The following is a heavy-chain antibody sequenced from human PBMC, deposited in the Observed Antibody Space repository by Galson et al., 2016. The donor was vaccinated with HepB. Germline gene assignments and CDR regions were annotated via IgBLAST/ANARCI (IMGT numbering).Heavy chain of an antibody. J-gene: IGHJ4*02. CDR3: ARNFDITPYYFDY. D-gene: IGHD3-9*01. V-gene: IGHV1-18*01. CDR2: INPHNGAT. Sequence: SGYRFTSFGLTWMRLAPGQGLEWMGWINPHNGATNYAPKFRDRVTMTADTSTTTAYMELRSLTSDDSAVYYCARNFDITPYYFDYWGQGTLATVSS. CDR1: GYRFTSFG.